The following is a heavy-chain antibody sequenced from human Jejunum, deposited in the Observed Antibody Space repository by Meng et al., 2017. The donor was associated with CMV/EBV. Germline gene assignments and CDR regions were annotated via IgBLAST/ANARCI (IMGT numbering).Heavy chain of an antibody. V-gene: IGHV3-73*02. Sequence: EVSWSAVGGCLGQPGGSLKLSGTGSGLTVSGSTMHWVRQASGEGRGWVGRIRTKANNYATEYGASVKGRFTISRDDSKNTAYLQMNSLKTEDTAVYYCTRPGITGTEGCWGQGTLVTVSS. CDR2: IRTKANNYAT. J-gene: IGHJ4*02. CDR3: TRPGITGTEGC. CDR1: GLTVSGST. D-gene: IGHD1/OR15-1a*01.